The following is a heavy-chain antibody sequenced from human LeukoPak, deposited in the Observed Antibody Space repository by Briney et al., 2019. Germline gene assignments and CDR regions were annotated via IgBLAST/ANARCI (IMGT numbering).Heavy chain of an antibody. CDR1: GGSIRTDY. D-gene: IGHD5-12*01. J-gene: IGHJ4*02. CDR3: ARGRGVYSGYRFDY. Sequence: PSETLSLTCTVSGGSIRTDYWNWIRHSPGKGLEWLGYIYNSVTTNYNPSLKGRVTISVDTSQNQVSLKLSSVTAADTAVYYCARGRGVYSGYRFDYWGQGTLVTVSS. CDR2: IYNSVTT. V-gene: IGHV4-59*12.